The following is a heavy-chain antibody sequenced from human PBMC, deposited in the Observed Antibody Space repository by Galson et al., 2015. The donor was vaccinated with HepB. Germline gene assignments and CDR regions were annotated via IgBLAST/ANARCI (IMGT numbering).Heavy chain of an antibody. CDR1: GFTFSNSW. CDR3: AQYNYWRFDH. CDR2: INHDGSEK. J-gene: IGHJ5*02. D-gene: IGHD1-14*01. Sequence: SLRLSCAASGFTFSNSWMTWVRQAPGKGLEWVANINHDGSEKYYVDSVKGRFTISRDNARNSVYLQMDYLRFEDTAVYYCAQYNYWRFDHWGQGSLVTVSS. V-gene: IGHV3-7*01.